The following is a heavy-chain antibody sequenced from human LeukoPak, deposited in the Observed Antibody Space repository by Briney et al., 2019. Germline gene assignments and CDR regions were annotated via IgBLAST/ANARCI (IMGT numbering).Heavy chain of an antibody. V-gene: IGHV3-30*01. Sequence: GRSLRLSCAASGFTFSSYAMHWVRQAPGKGLEWVAVISYDGSNKYYADSVKGRFTISRDNSKNTLYLQTNSLRAEDTAVYYCARGLRVVPAAHHLDYWGQGTLVTVSS. D-gene: IGHD2-2*01. CDR2: ISYDGSNK. CDR1: GFTFSSYA. J-gene: IGHJ4*02. CDR3: ARGLRVVPAAHHLDY.